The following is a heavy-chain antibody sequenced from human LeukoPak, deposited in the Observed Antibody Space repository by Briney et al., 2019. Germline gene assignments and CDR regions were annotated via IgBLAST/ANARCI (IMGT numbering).Heavy chain of an antibody. J-gene: IGHJ4*02. V-gene: IGHV4-34*01. D-gene: IGHD3-22*01. Sequence: SESLSLTRAVYGGSFSGYYWSWIRQPPGKGLEWIGEINHSGSTNYNPSLKSRVTISVDTSKNQFSLKLSSVTAADTAVYYCPLIDYYDSSGYLNDYWGQGTLVTVSS. CDR2: INHSGST. CDR3: PLIDYYDSSGYLNDY. CDR1: GGSFSGYY.